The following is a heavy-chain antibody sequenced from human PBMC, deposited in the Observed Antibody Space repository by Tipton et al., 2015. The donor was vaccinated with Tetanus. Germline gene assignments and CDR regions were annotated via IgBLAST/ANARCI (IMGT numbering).Heavy chain of an antibody. CDR3: ASFGYSGISAKHTFEF. D-gene: IGHD5-24*01. V-gene: IGHV3-53*01. CDR1: GFSISDNY. CDR2: LYHADST. J-gene: IGHJ4*02. Sequence: GSLRLSCEASGFSISDNYMNWVRQAPGKGLERVAVLYHADSTYYADSVKGRFTISRDNSKTTLYLQMDSLRAEDTAVYYCASFGYSGISAKHTFEFWGQGTLVTVSS.